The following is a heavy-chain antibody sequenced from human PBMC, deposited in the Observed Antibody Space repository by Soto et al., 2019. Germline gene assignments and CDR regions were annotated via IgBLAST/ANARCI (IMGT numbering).Heavy chain of an antibody. J-gene: IGHJ6*02. Sequence: PGGSLRLSCAASGFNFSSYGMHWVRQAPGKGLEWVAVISYDGSNKYYADSVKGRFTISRDNSKNTPYLQMNSLRAEDTAVYYCAKDSAGGMAVWGQGTTVTVSS. V-gene: IGHV3-30*18. CDR3: AKDSAGGMAV. CDR1: GFNFSSYG. CDR2: ISYDGSNK.